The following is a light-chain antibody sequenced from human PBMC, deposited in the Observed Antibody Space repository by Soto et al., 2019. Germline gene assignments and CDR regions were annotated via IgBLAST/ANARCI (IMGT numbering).Light chain of an antibody. V-gene: IGLV2-14*01. CDR2: EVL. CDR1: MRDVGAYNL. CDR3: SAYTARSTLV. Sequence: QSALTQPASVSGSAGQSITISCSGTMRDVGAYNLVSWYQQHPGTAHKLIIYEVLNRPSGISSRFSGSRSGNTASLTISGLQPEEEGDYYGSAYTARSTLVFGGGTKLTVL. J-gene: IGLJ3*02.